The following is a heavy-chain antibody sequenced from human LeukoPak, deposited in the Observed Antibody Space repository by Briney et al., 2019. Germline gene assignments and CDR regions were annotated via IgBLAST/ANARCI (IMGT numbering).Heavy chain of an antibody. CDR3: ARDSGDAFDI. J-gene: IGHJ3*02. CDR1: GFTFSSYG. Sequence: GRSLRLSCAASGFTFSSYGMHWVRQAPGKGLEWVAVISYDGSNKYYADSVKGRFTISRDNAKNSLYLQMNSLRAEDTAVYYCARDSGDAFDIWGQGTMVTVSS. V-gene: IGHV3-30*03. CDR2: ISYDGSNK.